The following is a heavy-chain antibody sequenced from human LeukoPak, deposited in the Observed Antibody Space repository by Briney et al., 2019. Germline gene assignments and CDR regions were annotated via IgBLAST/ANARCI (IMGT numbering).Heavy chain of an antibody. J-gene: IGHJ6*02. CDR3: AKGVTTVRIYYHGMDV. D-gene: IGHD4-17*01. CDR2: ISGSGDSR. CDR1: GFTFSSCA. V-gene: IGHV3-23*01. Sequence: GGSLRLSCAASGFTFSSCAMSWVRQAPGKGLEWVSLISGSGDSRYYADSVKGRFTISGDNAKNTLWLQMNSLRAEDTAVYYCAKGVTTVRIYYHGMDVWGQGTTVTVSS.